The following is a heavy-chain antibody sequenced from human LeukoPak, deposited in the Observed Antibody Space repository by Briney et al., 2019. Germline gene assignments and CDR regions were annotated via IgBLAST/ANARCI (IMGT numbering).Heavy chain of an antibody. CDR3: AREAPYYYYGMDV. J-gene: IGHJ6*02. V-gene: IGHV3-9*01. CDR2: INWNSGSI. Sequence: GGSLRLSCAASGFTFDDYAMHWVRQAPGKGLEWVSGINWNSGSIGYADSVKGRFTISRDNAKNSLYLQMNSLRAEDTAVYYCAREAPYYYYGMDVWGQGTTVTVSS. CDR1: GFTFDDYA.